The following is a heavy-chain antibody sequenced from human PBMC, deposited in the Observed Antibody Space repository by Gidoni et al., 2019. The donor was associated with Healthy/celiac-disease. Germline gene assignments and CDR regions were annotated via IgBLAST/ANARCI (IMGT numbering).Heavy chain of an antibody. CDR2: TRNKANSYTT. CDR1: GFTFSDHY. D-gene: IGHD1-1*01. V-gene: IGHV3-72*01. J-gene: IGHJ3*02. Sequence: EVQLVESGGGLVQPGGSLRLSCAASGFTFSDHYMDWVRQAPGKGLEWVGRTRNKANSYTTEYAASVKGRFTISRDDSKNSLYLQMNSLKTEDTAVYYCARVEGWKHDAFDIWGQGTMVTVSS. CDR3: ARVEGWKHDAFDI.